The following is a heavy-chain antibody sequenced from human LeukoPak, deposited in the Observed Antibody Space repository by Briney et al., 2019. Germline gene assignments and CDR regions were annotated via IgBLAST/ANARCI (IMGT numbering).Heavy chain of an antibody. J-gene: IGHJ4*02. V-gene: IGHV3-30*01. D-gene: IGHD2-2*01. Sequence: GGSLRLSCAASGFTFSSYAMHWVRQAPGKGLEWVAVMSYDGSNKYYADSVKGRFTISRDNSKNTLYLQMNSLRAEDTAVYYCARVPSPQTYCSTTSCFTLDYWGQGTLVTVSS. CDR2: MSYDGSNK. CDR1: GFTFSSYA. CDR3: ARVPSPQTYCSTTSCFTLDY.